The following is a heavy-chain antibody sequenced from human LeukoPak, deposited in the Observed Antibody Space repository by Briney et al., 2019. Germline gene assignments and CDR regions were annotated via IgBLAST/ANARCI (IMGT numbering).Heavy chain of an antibody. Sequence: HPGGSLRLSCAASGFTFSSYEMNWVRQAPGKGLEWVSYISSSGSTIYYADSVKGRFTISRDNAKSSLYLQMNSLRAEDTAVYYCARGRPIAAAGTVWFDPWGQGTLVTVSS. CDR1: GFTFSSYE. D-gene: IGHD6-13*01. CDR3: ARGRPIAAAGTVWFDP. CDR2: ISSSGSTI. J-gene: IGHJ5*02. V-gene: IGHV3-48*03.